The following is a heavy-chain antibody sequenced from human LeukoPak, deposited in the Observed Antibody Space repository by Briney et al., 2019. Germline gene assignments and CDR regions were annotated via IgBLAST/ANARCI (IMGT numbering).Heavy chain of an antibody. CDR2: ITDSGST. CDR3: ARGIMIVVPNWFDP. D-gene: IGHD3-22*01. Sequence: SETLSLTCTVSGGSISSYSWSWIRQPPGKGLEWIGYITDSGSTNYNPSLRGRVTMSVDTSKKQYSLKLSSVTAADTAVYYCARGIMIVVPNWFDPWGQGTLVTVSS. CDR1: GGSISSYS. V-gene: IGHV4-59*01. J-gene: IGHJ5*02.